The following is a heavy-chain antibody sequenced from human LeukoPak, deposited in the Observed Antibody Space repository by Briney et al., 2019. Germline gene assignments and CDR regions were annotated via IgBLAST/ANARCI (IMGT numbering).Heavy chain of an antibody. D-gene: IGHD6-19*01. CDR2: INPSGGSS. Sequence: GSVKVSCKASGGSFSNYAFSWVRQAPGQGLEWMGIINPSGGSSSYAQKFQGRVTMTRDTSTSTVYMELSSLRSEDTAVYYCARAPGGEAVAGPWGQGTLVTVSS. V-gene: IGHV1-46*01. J-gene: IGHJ5*02. CDR1: GGSFSNYA. CDR3: ARAPGGEAVAGP.